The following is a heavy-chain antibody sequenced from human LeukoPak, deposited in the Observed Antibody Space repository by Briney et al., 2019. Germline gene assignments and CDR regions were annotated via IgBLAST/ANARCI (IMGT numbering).Heavy chain of an antibody. CDR1: GFTFSSYS. CDR3: AKNFGGAYDGTGYYYYFDY. J-gene: IGHJ4*02. V-gene: IGHV3-48*04. Sequence: GGSLRVSCAASGFTFSSYSMNWVRQAPGKGPEWVSYIGDSGNTIYYADSVKGRFIISRDNAKNSLYLQMNSLRAEDTAAYYCAKNFGGAYDGTGYYYYFDYWGQGTLVTVSS. CDR2: IGDSGNTI. D-gene: IGHD3-22*01.